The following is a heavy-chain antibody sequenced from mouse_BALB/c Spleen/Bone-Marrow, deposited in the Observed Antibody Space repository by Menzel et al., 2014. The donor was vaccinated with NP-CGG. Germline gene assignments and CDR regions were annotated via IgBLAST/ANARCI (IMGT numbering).Heavy chain of an antibody. Sequence: QVHVRQSGAELVRPGASVKLSCKASGYTFINHWMNWVKQRPGQGLEWIGMIDPSDSETHYNQVFKDKATLTVDKSSSTAYMQLSSLTSEDSAAYYCTRDSSGYVGAMDFWGQGTSVTVPS. CDR1: GYTFINHW. D-gene: IGHD3-2*01. J-gene: IGHJ4*01. CDR3: TRDSSGYVGAMDF. V-gene: IGHV1-61*01. CDR2: IDPSDSET.